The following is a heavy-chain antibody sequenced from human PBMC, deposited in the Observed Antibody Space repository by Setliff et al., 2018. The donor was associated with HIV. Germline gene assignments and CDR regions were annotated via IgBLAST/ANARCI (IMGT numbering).Heavy chain of an antibody. CDR1: DGSFSGYY. J-gene: IGHJ4*02. CDR3: ARHSWPGGGRSGDY. D-gene: IGHD2-15*01. V-gene: IGHV4-34*01. Sequence: PSETLSLTCAVYDGSFSGYYWSWIRQPPGKGLEWIGEINHSGSTYYNPSLKSRVTISVDTSKNQFSLKLSSVTAADTAVYYCARHSWPGGGRSGDYWGQGTLVTVSS. CDR2: INHSGST.